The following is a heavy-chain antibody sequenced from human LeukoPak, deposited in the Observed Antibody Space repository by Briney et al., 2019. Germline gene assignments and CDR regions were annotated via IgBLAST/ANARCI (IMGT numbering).Heavy chain of an antibody. V-gene: IGHV1-2*02. Sequence: ASVKVSCKASGYTFTGYYMHWVRQAPGQGLEWMGWINPNSGGTNYAQKFQGRVTMTEDTSTDTAYMELSSLRSEDTAVYYCATGIRYTFGGVIAKYYYFDYWGQGTLVTVSS. CDR2: INPNSGGT. CDR1: GYTFTGYY. CDR3: ATGIRYTFGGVIAKYYYFDY. D-gene: IGHD3-16*02. J-gene: IGHJ4*02.